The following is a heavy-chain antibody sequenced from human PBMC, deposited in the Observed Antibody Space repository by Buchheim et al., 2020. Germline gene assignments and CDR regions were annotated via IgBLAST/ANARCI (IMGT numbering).Heavy chain of an antibody. Sequence: EVQLLESGGGLVQPGGSLRLSCAASGFSFSSNSMNWVRQAPGKGLEWISYISSRSGSTYYADSVKGRFTISRDNAKNSLYLQMNSLRAEDTAVYYCARMGYDDIDYFDYWGQGTL. J-gene: IGHJ4*02. V-gene: IGHV3-48*04. D-gene: IGHD3-9*01. CDR2: ISSRSGST. CDR1: GFSFSSNS. CDR3: ARMGYDDIDYFDY.